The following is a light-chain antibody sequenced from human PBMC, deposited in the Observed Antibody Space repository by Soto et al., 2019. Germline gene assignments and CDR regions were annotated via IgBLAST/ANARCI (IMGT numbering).Light chain of an antibody. CDR3: QQTTSFPLT. J-gene: IGKJ4*01. CDR2: AAS. V-gene: IGKV1-12*01. CDR1: QGISSW. Sequence: DIQMTQSPSFVSASVGDRVTITCRASQGISSWLVWYQHKPGRAPKLLIHAASSLESGVPSRFSGSGSGTDFTLIISSLQPEDFATYYCQQTTSFPLTFGGGTKVEIK.